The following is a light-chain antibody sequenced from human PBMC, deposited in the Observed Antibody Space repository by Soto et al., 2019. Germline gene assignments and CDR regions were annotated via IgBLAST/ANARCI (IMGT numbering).Light chain of an antibody. Sequence: DSQMTQYPSTLSASVGDRVTITCRASQSISSWLAWYQQKPGRAPKLLISKASTLKSGVPVRFSGSGSGTEFTLTISSLQPDDFATYYCQQYESYPMTFGGGTKVEIK. CDR3: QQYESYPMT. J-gene: IGKJ4*01. V-gene: IGKV1-5*03. CDR2: KAS. CDR1: QSISSW.